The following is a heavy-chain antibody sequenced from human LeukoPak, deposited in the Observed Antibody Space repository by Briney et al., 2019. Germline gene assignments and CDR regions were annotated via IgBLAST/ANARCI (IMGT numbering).Heavy chain of an antibody. CDR2: IYYSGST. Sequence: KPSETLSLTCTVSGGSITSSSYCWGWIRQPPGKGLEWIGNIYYSGSTYYSPSLKSRVTISLDTSRNQFSLKLSSVTAADTAVYYCARDRGITMDVWGKGTTVTISS. D-gene: IGHD3-10*01. CDR3: ARDRGITMDV. J-gene: IGHJ6*04. CDR1: GGSITSSSYC. V-gene: IGHV4-39*07.